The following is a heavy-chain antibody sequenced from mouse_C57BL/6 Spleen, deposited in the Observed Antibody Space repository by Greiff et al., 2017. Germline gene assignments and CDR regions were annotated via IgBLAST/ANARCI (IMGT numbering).Heavy chain of an antibody. D-gene: IGHD3-2*02. CDR2: IDPSDSYT. J-gene: IGHJ4*01. Sequence: VQLQQSGAELVMPGASVKLSCKASGYTFTSYWMHWVKQRPGQGLEWIGEIDPSDSYTNYNQKFKGKSTLTVDKSSSTAYMQLSSLTSEDSAVYYCAVDSSGSDAMDYWGQGTSVTVSS. V-gene: IGHV1-69*01. CDR1: GYTFTSYW. CDR3: AVDSSGSDAMDY.